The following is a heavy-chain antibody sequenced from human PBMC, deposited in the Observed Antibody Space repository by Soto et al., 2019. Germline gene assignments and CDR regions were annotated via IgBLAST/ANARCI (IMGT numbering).Heavy chain of an antibody. CDR1: GFAFTTTA. D-gene: IGHD2-8*01. Sequence: EVQLLESGGGLVQPGGSLRLSCVASGFAFTTTAMTWVRQAPGKGLEWVSAISSGGATTFDAEPVKGRFTISRDNAKNTLYLQMSSLTPEDTAVYYCSSCHYCTSGSILSIGAAHGVGALGQGTTVSVSS. CDR3: SSCHYCTSGSILSIGAAHGVGA. V-gene: IGHV3-23*01. J-gene: IGHJ6*02. CDR2: ISSGGATT.